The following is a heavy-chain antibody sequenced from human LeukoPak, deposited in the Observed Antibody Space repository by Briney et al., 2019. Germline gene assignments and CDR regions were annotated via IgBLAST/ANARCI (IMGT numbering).Heavy chain of an antibody. Sequence: ASVTVSCKASGYTFTSYGISWVRQAPGQGLEWMGWISAYNGSTNYAQKLQGRVTMTTDTSTSTAYMELRSLRSDDTAVYYCARDENYYGSGSYYNRRADYWGQGTLVTVSS. CDR2: ISAYNGST. V-gene: IGHV1-18*01. J-gene: IGHJ4*02. CDR3: ARDENYYGSGSYYNRRADY. D-gene: IGHD3-10*01. CDR1: GYTFTSYG.